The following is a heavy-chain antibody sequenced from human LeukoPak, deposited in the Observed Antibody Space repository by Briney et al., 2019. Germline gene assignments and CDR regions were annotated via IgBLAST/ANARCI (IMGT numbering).Heavy chain of an antibody. CDR2: IYYRGST. V-gene: IGHV4-59*01. Sequence: SETLSLTCTVSGGSISSYSWSWIRQPPGKGLEWIGYIYYRGSTNYNPSLKSRVTISVDTSKNQFSLRLTSVTAADTAMYYCASRTYYGSGPDYWGQGTLVTVSS. CDR1: GGSISSYS. CDR3: ASRTYYGSGPDY. D-gene: IGHD3-10*01. J-gene: IGHJ4*02.